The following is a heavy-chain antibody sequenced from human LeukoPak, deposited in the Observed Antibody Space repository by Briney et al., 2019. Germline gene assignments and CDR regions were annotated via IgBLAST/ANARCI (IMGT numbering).Heavy chain of an antibody. J-gene: IGHJ6*02. V-gene: IGHV4-59*01. CDR1: GGSISSYY. D-gene: IGHD1-26*01. CDR3: ARVGVAPHYYYYGMDV. Sequence: SETLSLTCTVSGGSISSYYWSWIRQPPGEGLEWIGYIYYSGSTNYNPSLKSRVTISVDTSKNQFSLKLSSVTAADTAVYYCARVGVAPHYYYYGMDVWGQGTTVTVSS. CDR2: IYYSGST.